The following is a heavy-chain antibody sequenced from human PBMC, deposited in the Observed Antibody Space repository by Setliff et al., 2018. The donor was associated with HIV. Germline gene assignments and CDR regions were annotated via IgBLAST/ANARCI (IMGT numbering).Heavy chain of an antibody. V-gene: IGHV3-23*01. CDR1: GFTFNNHA. Sequence: GESLKISCAASGFTFNNHAVTWFRQAPGKGLEWVSGISGSGVSTYYADSVKGRFTISRDNSKNTLYLQMNSLRAEDTAIYYCASWAGTTPATTFSGPIDYWGQGTLVTVSS. CDR3: ASWAGTTPATTFSGPIDY. D-gene: IGHD4-17*01. J-gene: IGHJ4*02. CDR2: ISGSGVST.